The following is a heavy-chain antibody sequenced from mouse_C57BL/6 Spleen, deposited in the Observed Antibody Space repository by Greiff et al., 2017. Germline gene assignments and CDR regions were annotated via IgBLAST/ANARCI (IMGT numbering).Heavy chain of an antibody. J-gene: IGHJ4*01. Sequence: VQLQQSGAELARPGASVKLSCKASGYTFTSYGISWVTQRTGQGLEWIGEIYPRSGNTYYNEKFKGKATLTADKSSSTAYMELRSLTSEDAAVYFCARSLYYTEDYWGQGTSVTVSS. CDR1: GYTFTSYG. V-gene: IGHV1-81*01. CDR2: IYPRSGNT. D-gene: IGHD2-12*01. CDR3: ARSLYYTEDY.